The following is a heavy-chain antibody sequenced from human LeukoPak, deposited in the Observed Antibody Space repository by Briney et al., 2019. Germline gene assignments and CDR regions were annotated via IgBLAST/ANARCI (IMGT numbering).Heavy chain of an antibody. J-gene: IGHJ5*02. D-gene: IGHD2-2*01. CDR1: GGSISSSSYY. CDR2: IYYSGST. CDR3: ARVHCSSTSCYFGYWFDP. Sequence: TSEALSLTCTVSGGSISSSSYYLGWIRQPPGKGLEWIGRIYYSGSTNYNPSLKSRVTMSVDTSKNQFSLKLSSVTAADTAVYDCARVHCSSTSCYFGYWFDPWGQGTLVTVSS. V-gene: IGHV4-39*07.